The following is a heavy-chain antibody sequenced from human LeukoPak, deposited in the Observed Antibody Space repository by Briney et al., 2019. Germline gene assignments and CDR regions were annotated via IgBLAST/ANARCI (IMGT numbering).Heavy chain of an antibody. J-gene: IGHJ6*03. CDR3: ATPRRPADYYYFYMDV. CDR2: IIPFFGTP. Sequence: SVKVPCKASGGTITTHPITWVRQAPGHGLDGMGKIIPFFGTPNYAQKFQDRVTITANTSTNTAYLELLSLTSEDAAVYYCATPRRPADYYYFYMDVWGKGTTVTVSS. V-gene: IGHV1-69*06. CDR1: GGTITTHP.